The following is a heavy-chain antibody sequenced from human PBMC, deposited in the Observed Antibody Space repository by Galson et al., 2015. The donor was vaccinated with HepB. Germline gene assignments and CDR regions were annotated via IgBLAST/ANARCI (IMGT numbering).Heavy chain of an antibody. CDR1: GYSFTSYW. D-gene: IGHD3-22*01. V-gene: IGHV5-51*03. CDR2: IYPGDSEI. CDR3: ARPGQYDSSGYFFDY. J-gene: IGHJ4*02. Sequence: QSGAEVTKPGESLKISCKGSGYSFTSYWIGWVRQMPGRGLEWMGIIYPGDSEIRYSPSFQGQVTISADKSIRTAYLQWTSLKASDTAMYYCARPGQYDSSGYFFDYWGQGTLVTVSS.